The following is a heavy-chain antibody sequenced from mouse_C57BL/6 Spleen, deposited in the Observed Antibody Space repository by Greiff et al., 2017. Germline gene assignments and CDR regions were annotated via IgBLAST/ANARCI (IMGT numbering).Heavy chain of an antibody. D-gene: IGHD1-1*01. Sequence: DVKLQESGGGLVQPGGSLKLSCAASGIDFSRYWMSWVRRAPGKGLEWIGEINPDSSTINYAPSLKDKFIISRDNAKNTLYLQMSKVRSEDTALYYCARQGVGSKVWFAYWGQGTLVTVSA. J-gene: IGHJ3*01. CDR1: GIDFSRYW. V-gene: IGHV4-1*01. CDR3: ARQGVGSKVWFAY. CDR2: INPDSSTI.